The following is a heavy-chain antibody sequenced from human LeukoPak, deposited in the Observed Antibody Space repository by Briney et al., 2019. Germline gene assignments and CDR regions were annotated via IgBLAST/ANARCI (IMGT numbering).Heavy chain of an antibody. CDR2: IDYSGST. CDR1: GGSISSGDYY. V-gene: IGHV4-30-4*01. J-gene: IGHJ5*02. Sequence: PSQTLSLTCTVSGGSISSGDYYWSWIGQPPGKGLEGIGYIDYSGSTYYNSALKSRVTISVDTSKNQFSLKLSSVTAADTAVYYCARECDCSGGSCYHNWFDPWGQGTLVTVSS. D-gene: IGHD2-15*01. CDR3: ARECDCSGGSCYHNWFDP.